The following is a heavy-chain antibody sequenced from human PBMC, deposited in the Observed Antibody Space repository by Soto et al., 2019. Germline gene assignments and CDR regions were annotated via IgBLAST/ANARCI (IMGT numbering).Heavy chain of an antibody. CDR2: IYGGGNGP. D-gene: IGHD2-2*03. V-gene: IGHV3-23*01. CDR3: ANMEGMDPWPYSFDY. J-gene: IGHJ4*02. CDR1: GFTFSDFA. Sequence: EVQVLESGGGLVQPGGSLRLSCAATGFTFSDFAMSWVRQAPGKGLEWVSRIYGGGNGPHYADSVKGLVTISRDNSKNTLYLQMNSLRAEDTAVYYCANMEGMDPWPYSFDYWGQGTLVTVSS.